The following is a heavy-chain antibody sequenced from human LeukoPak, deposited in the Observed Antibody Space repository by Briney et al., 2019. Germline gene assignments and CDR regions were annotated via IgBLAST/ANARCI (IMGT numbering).Heavy chain of an antibody. Sequence: PGGSLRLSCAASGFTFSNYWMTWVRQAPGQGLEWVANINQHGSEIHYVDSVKGRFTISRDDAKNSLYLQMNSLRAEDTAVYYCARDGVVPAATPFDYWGQGTLVTVSS. J-gene: IGHJ4*02. CDR1: GFTFSNYW. D-gene: IGHD2-2*01. CDR3: ARDGVVPAATPFDY. V-gene: IGHV3-7*01. CDR2: INQHGSEI.